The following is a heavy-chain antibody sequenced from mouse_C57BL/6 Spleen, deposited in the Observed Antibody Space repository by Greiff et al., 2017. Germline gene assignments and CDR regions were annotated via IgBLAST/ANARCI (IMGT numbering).Heavy chain of an antibody. CDR3: ARQIYPGAY. D-gene: IGHD2-1*01. Sequence: VQLQQPGAELVKPGASVKLSCKASGYTFTSYWMHWVKQRPGQGLEWIGMIHPNSGSTNYNEKFKSKATLTVDKSSSTAYMQLSSLTSEDSAVYYCARQIYPGAYWGQGTLVTVSA. V-gene: IGHV1-64*01. CDR1: GYTFTSYW. J-gene: IGHJ3*01. CDR2: IHPNSGST.